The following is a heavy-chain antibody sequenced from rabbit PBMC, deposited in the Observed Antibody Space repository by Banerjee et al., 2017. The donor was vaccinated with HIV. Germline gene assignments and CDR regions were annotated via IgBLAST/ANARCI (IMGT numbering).Heavy chain of an antibody. V-gene: IGHV1S40*01. CDR1: GFSFSSNYW. D-gene: IGHD6-1*01. Sequence: QSLEESGGDLVKPGASLTLTCTASGFSFSSNYWMCWVRQAPGKGLEWIGCINTGSSGSTYYASWVNGRFSISRSTSLNTVTLQMTSLTAADTATYFCARMDYTYGYADGTDAFDPWGQGTLVTVS. CDR3: ARMDYTYGYADGTDAFDP. CDR2: INTGSSGST. J-gene: IGHJ2*01.